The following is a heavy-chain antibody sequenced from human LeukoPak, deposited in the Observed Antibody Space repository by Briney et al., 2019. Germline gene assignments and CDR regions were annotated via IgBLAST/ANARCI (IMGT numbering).Heavy chain of an antibody. V-gene: IGHV3-30*02. CDR2: IRYDGSNK. CDR3: AKDNGGTEYYFDY. CDR1: GFTFSSYG. Sequence: GGSLRLSCAASGFTFSSYGMHWVRQAPGKGLEWVAFIRYDGSNKYYADSVKGRFTISRDNSKNTLYLQMNSLRAEDTAVYYCAKDNGGTEYYFDYWGQGTLVTVSS. D-gene: IGHD4-23*01. J-gene: IGHJ4*02.